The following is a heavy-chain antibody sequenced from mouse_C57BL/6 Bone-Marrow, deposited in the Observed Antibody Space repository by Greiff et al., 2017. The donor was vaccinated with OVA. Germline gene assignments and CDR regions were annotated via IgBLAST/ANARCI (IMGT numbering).Heavy chain of an antibody. D-gene: IGHD1-1*01. CDR3: TTFSIYYYVFDY. V-gene: IGHV14-4*01. CDR1: GFTFKADY. CDR2: IDPETGTT. J-gene: IGHJ2*01. Sequence: VHLQQSGAELVRPGASVTLSCPASGFTFKADYLPWVKQRPEQGLEWIGWIDPETGTTEYATKFQGKATITADTSSNPAYLQLTSLTSEDTAVYYCTTFSIYYYVFDYWGQGTTLTVSS.